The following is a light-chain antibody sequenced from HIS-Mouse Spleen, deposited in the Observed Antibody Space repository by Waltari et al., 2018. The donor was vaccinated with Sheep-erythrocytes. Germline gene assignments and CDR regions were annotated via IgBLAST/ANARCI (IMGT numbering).Light chain of an antibody. CDR1: KLGDKY. CDR2: QDS. CDR3: QAWDSSTAV. J-gene: IGLJ2*01. V-gene: IGLV3-1*01. Sequence: SYELTQPHSVSVSPGQTASITCSGDKLGDKYAYWYQQKPGQSPVLVIYQDSKRPSGIPERFSGSNSGNTATLTISGTQAMDEADYYCQAWDSSTAVFGGGTKLTVL.